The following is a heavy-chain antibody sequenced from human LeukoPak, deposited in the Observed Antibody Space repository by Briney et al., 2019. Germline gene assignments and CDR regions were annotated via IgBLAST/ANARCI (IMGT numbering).Heavy chain of an antibody. CDR1: GFTVSSNY. CDR2: IYSGGST. Sequence: PGGSLRLSCAASGFTVSSNYMSWVRQAPGKGLEWVSVIYSGGSTDYADSVKGRFTISRDNSKNTLYLQMNSLRVEDTAVYYCAGVSTFGGVIVSFWDYWGQGTLVTVSS. CDR3: AGVSTFGGVIVSFWDY. D-gene: IGHD3-16*02. V-gene: IGHV3-53*01. J-gene: IGHJ4*02.